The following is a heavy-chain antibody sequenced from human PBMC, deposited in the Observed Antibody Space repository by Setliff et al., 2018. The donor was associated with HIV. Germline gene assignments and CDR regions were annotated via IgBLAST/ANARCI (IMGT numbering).Heavy chain of an antibody. CDR2: FYTIGN. D-gene: IGHD1-1*01. Sequence: SETLSLTCTVFGDFISSISYYWAWIRQPPGKGLEWIGSFYTIGNVYSTSFKSRVSISIDTAKTQLSLRLTSLSAADTAVYYCARFPHEREPKTWGQGTLVTVSS. J-gene: IGHJ1*01. V-gene: IGHV4-39*01. CDR3: ARFPHEREPKT. CDR1: GDFISSISYY.